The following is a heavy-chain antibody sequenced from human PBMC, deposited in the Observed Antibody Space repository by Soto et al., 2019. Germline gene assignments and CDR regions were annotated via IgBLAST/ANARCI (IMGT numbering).Heavy chain of an antibody. CDR1: GFTFSSYA. CDR2: ISSTSSTI. CDR3: ARDENYLSRLDY. D-gene: IGHD1-7*01. J-gene: IGHJ4*02. Sequence: EVQLVESGGGVVQPGGSLRLSCAASGFTFSSYAMNWVRRAPGKGLEWISYISSTSSTIYYADSVKGRFTISRDNAKNSLYLQMNSLRAEDTAVYHCARDENYLSRLDYWGQGTLVTVSS. V-gene: IGHV3-48*01.